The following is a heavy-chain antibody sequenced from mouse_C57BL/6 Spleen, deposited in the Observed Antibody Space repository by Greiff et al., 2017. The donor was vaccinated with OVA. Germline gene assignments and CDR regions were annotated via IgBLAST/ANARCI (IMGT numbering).Heavy chain of an antibody. CDR1: GFTFSSYA. V-gene: IGHV5-4*03. Sequence: EVMLVESGGGLVKPGGSLKLSCAASGFTFSSYAMSWVRQTPEKRLEWVATISDGGSYTYYPDNVKGRFTISRDNAKNNLYLQMSHLKSEDTAMYYCARAGHAMDYWGQGTSVTVSS. CDR3: ARAGHAMDY. CDR2: ISDGGSYT. J-gene: IGHJ4*01.